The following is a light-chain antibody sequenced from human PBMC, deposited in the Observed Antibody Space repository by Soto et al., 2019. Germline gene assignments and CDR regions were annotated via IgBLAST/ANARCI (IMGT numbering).Light chain of an antibody. CDR1: QSVLFSSNNKNY. V-gene: IGKV4-1*01. Sequence: DIVMTQSPDSLAVSLGERATINCKSSQSVLFSSNNKNYLAWYQQKPGQPPNLLISWASTRHSGVPDRFSGSGSGPEFTLTISSLQAEDVAVYYCQQYYSSPYTCGQGTKLEI. CDR3: QQYYSSPYT. J-gene: IGKJ2*01. CDR2: WAS.